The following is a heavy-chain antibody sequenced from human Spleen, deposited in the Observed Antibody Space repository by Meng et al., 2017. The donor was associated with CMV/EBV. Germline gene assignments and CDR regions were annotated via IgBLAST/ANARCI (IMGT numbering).Heavy chain of an antibody. J-gene: IGHJ4*02. V-gene: IGHV1-2*02. CDR3: ARATENFVVEPPAILFDY. Sequence: FTGYYLHWVRQAPVQGLEWMGWINPNSGATNFAQKFQGRVTMTRDTSISTAYMELRRLTSDDTAVYYCARATENFVVEPPAILFDYWGQGTLVTVSS. D-gene: IGHD2-2*02. CDR1: FTGYY. CDR2: INPNSGAT.